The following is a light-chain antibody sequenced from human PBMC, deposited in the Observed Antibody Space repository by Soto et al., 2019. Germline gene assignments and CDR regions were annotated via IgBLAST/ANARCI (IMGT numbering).Light chain of an antibody. CDR2: AAS. CDR1: QGVSSY. Sequence: AIRMTQSPSSFSASTGDRVTITCRASQGVSSYLAWYQQKPGKAPKLLIYAASTLQNGVPSRFSGSGSGTDFTLTTSCLQSEDFATYYCPQYDSYPQTFSQGTKVEIK. CDR3: PQYDSYPQT. J-gene: IGKJ1*01. V-gene: IGKV1-8*01.